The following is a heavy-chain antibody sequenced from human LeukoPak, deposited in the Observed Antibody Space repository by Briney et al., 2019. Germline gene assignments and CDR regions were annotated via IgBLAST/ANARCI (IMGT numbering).Heavy chain of an antibody. D-gene: IGHD2-15*01. J-gene: IGHJ4*02. CDR2: ISSSSSYI. CDR3: ARVPCSGGSCPSLGYFDY. CDR1: GFTFSSYS. Sequence: GGSLRLSCAASGFTFSSYSMNWVRPAPGKGLEWVSSISSSSSYIYYADSVKGRFTISRDNAKNSLYLQMNSLRAEDTAVYYCARVPCSGGSCPSLGYFDYWGQGTLVTVSS. V-gene: IGHV3-21*01.